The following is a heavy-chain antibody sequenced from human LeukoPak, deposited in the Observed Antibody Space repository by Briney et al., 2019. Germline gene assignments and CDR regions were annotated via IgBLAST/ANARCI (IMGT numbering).Heavy chain of an antibody. D-gene: IGHD3-22*01. V-gene: IGHV4-61*02. CDR2: ISSSGST. Sequence: PSETLSLTCTVSGDSISSGDYYWSWIRQPAGKGLEWIGRISSSGSTNYKPSLNSRVTISVDTSKNQFSLKLSSVTAADTAVYFCARGPYSYDSSGAFDIWGQGTMVTVSS. CDR1: GDSISSGDYY. J-gene: IGHJ3*02. CDR3: ARGPYSYDSSGAFDI.